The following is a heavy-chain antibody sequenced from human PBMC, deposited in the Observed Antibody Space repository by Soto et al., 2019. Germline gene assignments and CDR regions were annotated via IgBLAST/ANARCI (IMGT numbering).Heavy chain of an antibody. D-gene: IGHD3-22*01. CDR3: ARDYDSSGYYLTATFSAFDI. CDR1: GGTFSSYA. Sequence: QVQLVQSGAEVKKPGSSVKVSCKASGGTFSSYAISWVRQAPGQGLEWMGGIIPIFGTANYAQKFQGRVTITADKSTSTAYMELSSLRSEDTAVYYCARDYDSSGYYLTATFSAFDIWGQGTMVTVSS. CDR2: IIPIFGTA. V-gene: IGHV1-69*06. J-gene: IGHJ3*02.